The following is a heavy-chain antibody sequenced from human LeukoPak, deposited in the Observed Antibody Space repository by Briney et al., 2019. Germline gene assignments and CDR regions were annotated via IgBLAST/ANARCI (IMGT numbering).Heavy chain of an antibody. CDR1: GFTFSNYN. CDR3: ASAMNHFWSGSAYSAFEKADY. Sequence: GGSLRLSCAASGFTFSNYNMNWVRQAPGKGLEWVSSITTTSGYIYYADSVKGRFTISRDNAKNSLFLQMNSLRAEDTAVYYCASAMNHFWSGSAYSAFEKADYWGQGTLVTVSS. J-gene: IGHJ4*02. V-gene: IGHV3-21*01. CDR2: ITTTSGYI. D-gene: IGHD3-3*02.